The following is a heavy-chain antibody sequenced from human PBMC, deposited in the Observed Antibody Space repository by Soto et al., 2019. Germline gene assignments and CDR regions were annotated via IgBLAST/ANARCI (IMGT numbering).Heavy chain of an antibody. D-gene: IGHD6-6*01. J-gene: IGHJ4*02. Sequence: QVQLVQSGAEVKKPGSSVKVSCKASGGTFSSYAISWVRQAPGQGLEWMGGIIPIFGTANYAQKLQGRVTITADESTSTAYMELSSLRSEDPAVYYCARDGPHEYSSSSGPIDYWGQGTLVTVSS. V-gene: IGHV1-69*01. CDR1: GGTFSSYA. CDR2: IIPIFGTA. CDR3: ARDGPHEYSSSSGPIDY.